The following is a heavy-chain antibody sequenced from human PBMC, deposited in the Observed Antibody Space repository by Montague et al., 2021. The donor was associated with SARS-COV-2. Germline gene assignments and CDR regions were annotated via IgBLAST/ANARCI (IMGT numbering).Heavy chain of an antibody. Sequence: SETLSLTCTVSGGSISSYYWSWIRQPPGQGLEWIGYIYYSGSTTYNPSLTSRVTISVDTSKTRFSLQLSSVTAADPAVHYCARHAVSTIVGVVIIPTGMDVWGQGTTVTVSS. D-gene: IGHD3-3*01. CDR3: ARHAVSTIVGVVIIPTGMDV. J-gene: IGHJ6*02. V-gene: IGHV4-59*08. CDR2: IYYSGST. CDR1: GGSISSYY.